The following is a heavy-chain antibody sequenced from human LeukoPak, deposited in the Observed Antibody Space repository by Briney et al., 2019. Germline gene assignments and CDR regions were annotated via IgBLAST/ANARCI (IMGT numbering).Heavy chain of an antibody. CDR3: ARVGGYYDSSGYYRLFDY. Sequence: SETLSLTCTVSGGSISSYYWSWIRQPPGKGLEWIGFIYYTGFTIYNPSLKSRATISVDTSKNQFSLKLSSVTAADTAVYYCARVGGYYDSSGYYRLFDYWGQGTLVTVSS. V-gene: IGHV4-59*01. D-gene: IGHD3-22*01. CDR2: IYYTGFT. J-gene: IGHJ4*02. CDR1: GGSISSYY.